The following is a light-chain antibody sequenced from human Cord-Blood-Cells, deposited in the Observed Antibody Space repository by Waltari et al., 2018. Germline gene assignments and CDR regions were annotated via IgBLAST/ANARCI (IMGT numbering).Light chain of an antibody. CDR2: EGS. CDR1: SSDVGSYNI. V-gene: IGLV2-23*01. CDR3: CSYAGSSTHVV. J-gene: IGLJ2*01. Sequence: QSALTQPASVSGSPGQSITISCTGTSSDVGSYNIVSWYQQHPGKAPKLMIYEGSKRPSGVSNRLSVSKSGNTASLTISGLQAEDEADYYCCSYAGSSTHVVFGGGTKLTVL.